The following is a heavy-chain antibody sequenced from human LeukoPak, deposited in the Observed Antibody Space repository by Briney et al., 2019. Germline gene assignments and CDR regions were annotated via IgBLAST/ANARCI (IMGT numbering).Heavy chain of an antibody. Sequence: GGSLRLSCTASGFTFGDYVMSWVRQAPGKGLEWVSYISSSGSTIYYADSVKGRFTISRDNAKNSLYLQMNSLRAEDTAVYYCARVRLQPRTLLDDAFDIWGQGTMVTVSS. CDR2: ISSSGSTI. CDR1: GFTFGDYV. CDR3: ARVRLQPRTLLDDAFDI. D-gene: IGHD1-14*01. V-gene: IGHV3-48*03. J-gene: IGHJ3*02.